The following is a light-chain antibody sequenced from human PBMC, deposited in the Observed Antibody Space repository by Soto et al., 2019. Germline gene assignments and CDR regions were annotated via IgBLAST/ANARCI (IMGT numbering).Light chain of an antibody. V-gene: IGKV1-39*01. J-gene: IGKJ1*01. CDR3: QQSFNTPWT. CDR2: AES. CDR1: QSISSY. Sequence: DIQMTQSPSSLSASVGDRVTIPCRASQSISSYLNWYQQKPGKAPKLLIYAESSLQSGVPSRFSGSGSGTDFTLTISSLQPEDFATYYCQQSFNTPWTFGQGTKVEIK.